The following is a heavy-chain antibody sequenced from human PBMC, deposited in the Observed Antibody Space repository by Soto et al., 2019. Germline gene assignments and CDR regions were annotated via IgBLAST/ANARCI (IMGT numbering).Heavy chain of an antibody. CDR2: VSTQNGNT. V-gene: IGHV1-18*01. Sequence: QVQLVQSGAVVKKPGASVKVSCKASGYSFTTYGIAWVRQAPGQGLEFMGWVSTQNGNTGYAQKFEDRLTMTTDTSRSTADIELMSQRADDTAFYYCSRIKHFSGYVFVYWGQGTLVTVSS. J-gene: IGHJ4*02. D-gene: IGHD3-9*01. CDR3: SRIKHFSGYVFVY. CDR1: GYSFTTYG.